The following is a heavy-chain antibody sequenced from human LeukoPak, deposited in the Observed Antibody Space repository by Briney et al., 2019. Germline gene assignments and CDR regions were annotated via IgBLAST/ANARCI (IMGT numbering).Heavy chain of an antibody. CDR3: ATDPRGYYYDSSGYDY. D-gene: IGHD3-22*01. Sequence: ASVKVSCKVSGYTPTELSMHWVRQAPGKGLEWMGGFDPEDGETIYAQKFQGRVTMTEDTSTDTAYMELSSLRSEDTAVYYCATDPRGYYYDSSGYDYWGQGTLVTVSS. CDR1: GYTPTELS. CDR2: FDPEDGET. J-gene: IGHJ4*02. V-gene: IGHV1-24*01.